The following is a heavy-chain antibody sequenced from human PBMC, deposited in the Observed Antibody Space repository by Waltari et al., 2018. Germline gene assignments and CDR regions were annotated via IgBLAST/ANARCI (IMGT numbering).Heavy chain of an antibody. CDR3: ARDINSREDY. J-gene: IGHJ4*02. D-gene: IGHD1-20*01. CDR2: INSVITYI. V-gene: IGHV3-21*01. Sequence: EVQLVESGGGLVKPGGSLRLSCAASGFPFRTYSMNWVRQAPGKGLEWVSSINSVITYIYYADSVKGRFTISRDNAKNSLSLQMNSLRAEDTAVYYCARDINSREDYWGQGTLVTVSS. CDR1: GFPFRTYS.